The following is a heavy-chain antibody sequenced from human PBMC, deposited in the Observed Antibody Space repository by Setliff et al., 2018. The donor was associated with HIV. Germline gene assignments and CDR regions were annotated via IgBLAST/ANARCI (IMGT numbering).Heavy chain of an antibody. V-gene: IGHV1-18*01. D-gene: IGHD4-17*01. CDR1: AFTFNIYA. J-gene: IGHJ4*02. CDR2: ISAYNGNT. Sequence: ASVKVSCKASAFTFNIYAIHWVRQAPGQGLEWMGWISAYNGNTNYARKLQGRVTMTTDTSTSTAYMELRSLRSDDTAVYYCARDPAYGDYGYYFDYWGQGTLVTVSS. CDR3: ARDPAYGDYGYYFDY.